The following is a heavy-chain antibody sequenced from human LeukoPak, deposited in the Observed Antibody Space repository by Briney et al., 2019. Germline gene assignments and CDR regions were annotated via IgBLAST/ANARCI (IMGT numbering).Heavy chain of an antibody. V-gene: IGHV4-31*03. CDR1: GGSISSGGYY. D-gene: IGHD3-16*01. CDR2: IYYSGST. J-gene: IGHJ3*02. CDR3: ARSLYVQAFDI. Sequence: SETLSLTCTVSGGSISSGGYYWSWIRQHPGKGLEWIGYIYYSGSTYYNPSLKSRVTISVNTSKNQFSLKLSSVTAADTAVYYCARSLYVQAFDIWGQGTMVTVSS.